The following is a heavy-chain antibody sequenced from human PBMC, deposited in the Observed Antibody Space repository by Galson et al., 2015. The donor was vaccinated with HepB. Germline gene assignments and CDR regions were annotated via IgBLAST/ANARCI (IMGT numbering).Heavy chain of an antibody. CDR3: ANNRAKQWLAEFDY. D-gene: IGHD6-19*01. CDR1: GFTFSSYG. Sequence: SLRLSCAASGFTFSSYGMHWVRQAPGKGLEWVAVISYDGSNKYYADSVKGRFTISRDNSKNTLYLQMNSLRAEDTAVYYCANNRAKQWLAEFDYWGQGTLVTVSS. V-gene: IGHV3-30*18. CDR2: ISYDGSNK. J-gene: IGHJ4*02.